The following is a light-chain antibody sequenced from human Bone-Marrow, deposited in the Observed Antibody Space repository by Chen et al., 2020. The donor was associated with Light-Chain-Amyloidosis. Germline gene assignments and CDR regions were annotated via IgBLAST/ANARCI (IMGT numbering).Light chain of an antibody. Sequence: DIQMTQSPSTLSASVGDRVTITCRASQSISSWLAWYQQRPGKAPKLLIYDASSLESGVPSRFSGSGSGTEFTLTISSLQPDEFATYYELQDYSHPWTFGQGTKVEIK. J-gene: IGKJ1*01. CDR2: DAS. CDR3: LQDYSHPWT. CDR1: QSISSW. V-gene: IGKV1-5*01.